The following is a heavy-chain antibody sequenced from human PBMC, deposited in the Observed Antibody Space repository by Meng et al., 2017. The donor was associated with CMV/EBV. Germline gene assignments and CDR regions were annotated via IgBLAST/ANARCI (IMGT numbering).Heavy chain of an antibody. CDR1: GFTVSSNY. J-gene: IGHJ6*02. Sequence: GESLKISCAASGFTVSSNYMSWVRQAPGKGLEWVSVIYSGGSTYYADSVKGRFTISRDNSKNTLYLQMNSLRAEDTAVYYRATSGGYYYYGMDVWGQGTTVTVSS. D-gene: IGHD6-25*01. CDR2: IYSGGST. V-gene: IGHV3-53*01. CDR3: ATSGGYYYYGMDV.